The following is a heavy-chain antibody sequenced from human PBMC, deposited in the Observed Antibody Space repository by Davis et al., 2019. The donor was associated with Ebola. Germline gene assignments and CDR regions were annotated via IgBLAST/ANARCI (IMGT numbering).Heavy chain of an antibody. Sequence: SETLSLTCTVSGGSISSYYWSWIRQPPGKGLEWIGYIYYSGSTNYNPSLKSRVTISVDTSKNQFSLKLSSVTAADTAVYYCARERRRDGYNYRFSWFDPWGRGTLVTVSS. CDR1: GGSISSYY. CDR3: ARERRRDGYNYRFSWFDP. CDR2: IYYSGST. D-gene: IGHD5-24*01. J-gene: IGHJ5*02. V-gene: IGHV4-59*01.